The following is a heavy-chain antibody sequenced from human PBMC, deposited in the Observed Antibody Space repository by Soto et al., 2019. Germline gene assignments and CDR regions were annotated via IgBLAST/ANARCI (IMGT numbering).Heavy chain of an antibody. D-gene: IGHD1-1*01. J-gene: IGHJ5*02. CDR3: ARAAHRSNSKNWFDP. Sequence: PSETLSLTCNVSGDSITTDGYSWSWIRQPPGKGLEWIGYIYYGGNTDYNPSFKSRVSMSVDTSKNQFSLILSSLTAADTAVYYCARAAHRSNSKNWFDPWGQGTQVTVSS. CDR1: GDSITTDGYS. CDR2: IYYGGNT. V-gene: IGHV4-61*08.